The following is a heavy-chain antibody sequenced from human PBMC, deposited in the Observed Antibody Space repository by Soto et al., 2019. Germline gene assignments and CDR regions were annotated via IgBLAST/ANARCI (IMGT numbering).Heavy chain of an antibody. V-gene: IGHV4-34*01. CDR2: INHSGST. J-gene: IGHJ4*01. CDR3: ARDKITGLFDY. Sequence: QVQLQQWGAGLLKPSETLSLTCAVHGGSFSGYYWTWIRQPPGTGLEWIGEINHSGSTNYNPYLKGRVPISVDTSKNQFSLKLTFVTAADTAVYYCARDKITGLFDYWGQGTLITVSS. CDR1: GGSFSGYY. D-gene: IGHD2-8*02.